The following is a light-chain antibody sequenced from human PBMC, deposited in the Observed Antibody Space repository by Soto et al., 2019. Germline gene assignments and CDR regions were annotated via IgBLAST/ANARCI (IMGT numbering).Light chain of an antibody. V-gene: IGKV3D-20*01. J-gene: IGKJ4*01. Sequence: EIVLTQSPGTLSSSAGERVTLSCRASQSVSVNSLAWYQQKPGLAPRLLIYDASSRATGIPDRFSGSGSGTDFTLTISRLEPEDFAVYYCQQYGSSPALTFGGGTKVDIK. CDR2: DAS. CDR1: QSVSVNS. CDR3: QQYGSSPALT.